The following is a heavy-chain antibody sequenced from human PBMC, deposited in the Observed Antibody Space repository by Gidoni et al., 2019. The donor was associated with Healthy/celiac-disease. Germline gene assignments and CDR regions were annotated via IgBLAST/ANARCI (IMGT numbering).Heavy chain of an antibody. CDR2: ISSNGGST. J-gene: IGHJ6*02. CDR1: GFTFGSYA. D-gene: IGHD3-3*01. CDR3: ARVGHPKMYYDFWSGYYSAGNLDV. Sequence: EVQLVESGGGLVQPGGSLRLSCAASGFTFGSYAMHLVRPAPGKGLEYVSAISSNGGSTYYANSVKGRFTISRDNSKNTLYLQMGSLRAEDMAVYYCARVGHPKMYYDFWSGYYSAGNLDVWGQGTTVTVSS. V-gene: IGHV3-64*01.